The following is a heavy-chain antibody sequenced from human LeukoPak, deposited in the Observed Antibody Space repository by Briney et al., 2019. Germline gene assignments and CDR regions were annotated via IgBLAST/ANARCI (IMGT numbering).Heavy chain of an antibody. CDR1: GFTFSSYW. J-gene: IGHJ4*02. CDR2: ITGSSSYI. V-gene: IGHV3-21*01. D-gene: IGHD4-11*01. Sequence: GGSLRLSCAAAGFTFSSYWMSWVRQAPGKGLEWVSSITGSSSYIYYADSVKGRFTISRDNAKNSLYLQMNTLRAEDTAVYCCARDRPGYSDYDDYWGQGTLVTVSS. CDR3: ARDRPGYSDYDDY.